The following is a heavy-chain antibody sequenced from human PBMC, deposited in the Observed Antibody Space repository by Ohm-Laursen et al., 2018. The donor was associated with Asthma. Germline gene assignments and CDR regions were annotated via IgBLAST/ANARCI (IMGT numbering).Heavy chain of an antibody. J-gene: IGHJ6*02. Sequence: SLRLSCAASGFTFSSCGMHWVRQAPGKGLEWVAVISYDGSNKYYADSVKGRFTISRDNSKNTLYLQMNSLRDEDTALYYCAKALVGAPLYYHYYGMDVWGQGTTVTVSS. CDR1: GFTFSSCG. D-gene: IGHD1-26*01. CDR3: AKALVGAPLYYHYYGMDV. V-gene: IGHV3-30*18. CDR2: ISYDGSNK.